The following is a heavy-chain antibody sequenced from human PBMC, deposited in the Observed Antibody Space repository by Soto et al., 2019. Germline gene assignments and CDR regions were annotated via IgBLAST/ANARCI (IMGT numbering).Heavy chain of an antibody. D-gene: IGHD3-10*01. CDR1: GGSISSGDYY. Sequence: SETLSLTCTVSGGSISSGDYYWSWIRQPPGKGLEWIGYIYYSGSTYYNPSLKSRVTISVDTSKNQFSLKLSSVTAADTAVYYCARGAWYGSGSYGGYVLDYWGQGTLVTVSS. V-gene: IGHV4-30-4*01. CDR3: ARGAWYGSGSYGGYVLDY. J-gene: IGHJ4*02. CDR2: IYYSGST.